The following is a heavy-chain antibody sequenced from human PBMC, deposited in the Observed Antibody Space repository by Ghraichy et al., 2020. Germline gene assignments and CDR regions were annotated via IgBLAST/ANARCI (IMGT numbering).Heavy chain of an antibody. J-gene: IGHJ4*02. CDR3: ARVGWAAYYYESRDYFDY. Sequence: ASVKVSCKAFGYTFTNYYMHWLRQAPGQGLEWMGIVNPSGGSTNYAQKFLGRVIMTRDTSTSTVYMELNNLRSEDTAVYYCARVGWAAYYYESRDYFDYWGQGTLVTVSS. V-gene: IGHV1-46*01. D-gene: IGHD3-22*01. CDR1: GYTFTNYY. CDR2: VNPSGGST.